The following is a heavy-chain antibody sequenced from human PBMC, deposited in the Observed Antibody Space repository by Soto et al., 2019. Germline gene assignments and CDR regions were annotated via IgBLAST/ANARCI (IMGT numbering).Heavy chain of an antibody. V-gene: IGHV4-59*01. CDR1: GGSISSYY. D-gene: IGHD4-17*01. CDR2: IYYSGST. Sequence: QVQLQESGPGLVKPSETLSLTCTVSGGSISSYYWSWIRQPPGNGLEWIGYIYYSGSTNYNPSLKSRVTISVDTSKNQFSLKLSSVTAADTAVYYCARNTVTTFYYYGMDVWGQGTTVTVSS. J-gene: IGHJ6*02. CDR3: ARNTVTTFYYYGMDV.